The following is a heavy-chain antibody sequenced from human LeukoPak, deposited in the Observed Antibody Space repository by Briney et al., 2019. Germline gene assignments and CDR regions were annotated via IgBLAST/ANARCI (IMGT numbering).Heavy chain of an antibody. CDR2: TVSRGTT. Sequence: GGSLRLSCVASGFTLTSDAMNWVRQAPGKGLEWVSATVSRGTTQYADSVKGRFTVSRDTSKNTLYLQMNSLRADDTAVYYCAKCSTSAYTTGWCNWIDPWGQGTLVTVSS. J-gene: IGHJ5*02. CDR1: GFTLTSDA. V-gene: IGHV3-23*01. D-gene: IGHD6-19*01. CDR3: AKCSTSAYTTGWCNWIDP.